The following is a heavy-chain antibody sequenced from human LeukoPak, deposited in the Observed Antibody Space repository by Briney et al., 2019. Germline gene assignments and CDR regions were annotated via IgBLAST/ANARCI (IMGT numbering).Heavy chain of an antibody. D-gene: IGHD1-20*01. J-gene: IGHJ4*02. V-gene: IGHV1-2*02. CDR2: INPNSGGT. CDR3: AKNLYNWNLAFIFDY. Sequence: GASVKVSCKASGYTFTGYYMHWVRQAPGQGLEWMGWINPNSGGTNYAQKFQGRVTMTRDTSISTAYMELSRLRAEDTAVYYCAKNLYNWNLAFIFDYWGQGTLVTVSS. CDR1: GYTFTGYY.